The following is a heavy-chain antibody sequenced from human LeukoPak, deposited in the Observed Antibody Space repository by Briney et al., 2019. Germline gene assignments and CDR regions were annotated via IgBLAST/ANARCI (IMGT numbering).Heavy chain of an antibody. CDR1: GGSISSYY. CDR2: IYYSGST. J-gene: IGHJ5*02. CDR3: ARRIAVAGTNWFDP. V-gene: IGHV4-59*08. D-gene: IGHD6-19*01. Sequence: SETLSLTCTVSGGSISSYYWSWIRQPPGKGRECIGYIYYSGSTNYNTSLKSRVTISVETSKNQFSLKLRAVNPATTAGIYLARRIAVAGTNWFDPWGQGTLVTVSS.